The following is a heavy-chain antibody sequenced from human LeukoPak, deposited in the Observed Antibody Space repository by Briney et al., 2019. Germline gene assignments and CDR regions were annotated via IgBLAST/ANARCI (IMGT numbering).Heavy chain of an antibody. V-gene: IGHV1-8*01. CDR1: GYTFTSYD. J-gene: IGHJ4*02. CDR2: MNPNSANT. D-gene: IGHD3-22*01. CDR3: ARGQMPYYYDRSGYYYESDY. Sequence: ASVKVSCKASGYTFTSYDINWVRQATGQGLEWMGWMNPNSANTGYAQKFQGRVTMTRNTSISTAYMELSRLRSEDTAVYYCARGQMPYYYDRSGYYYESDYWGQGTLVTVSS.